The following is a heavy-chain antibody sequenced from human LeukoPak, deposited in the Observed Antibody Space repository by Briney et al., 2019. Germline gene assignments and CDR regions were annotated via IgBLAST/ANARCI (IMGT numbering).Heavy chain of an antibody. CDR1: GYTFTSYD. D-gene: IGHD3-9*01. V-gene: IGHV1-8*01. Sequence: ASVKVSCKASGYTFTSYDINWARQATGQGLEWMGWMNPNSGNTGYAQKFQDRVTMTRNTSISTAYMELSSLRSEDTAVYYCARGYYDILTGPPEKYGMDVWGQGTTVTVSS. CDR2: MNPNSGNT. CDR3: ARGYYDILTGPPEKYGMDV. J-gene: IGHJ6*02.